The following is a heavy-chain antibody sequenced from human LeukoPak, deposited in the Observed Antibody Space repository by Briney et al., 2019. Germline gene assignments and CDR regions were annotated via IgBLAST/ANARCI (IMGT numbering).Heavy chain of an antibody. D-gene: IGHD2-2*01. Sequence: ASVKVSCKASGYTFTGYYMHWVRQAPGQGLEWMGWINPNSGSTNYAQKFQGRVTMTRDTSISTAYMELSRLRSDDTAVYYCARTEDIVVVPAAMGMDVWGQGTTVTVSS. CDR3: ARTEDIVVVPAAMGMDV. CDR1: GYTFTGYY. V-gene: IGHV1-2*02. J-gene: IGHJ6*02. CDR2: INPNSGST.